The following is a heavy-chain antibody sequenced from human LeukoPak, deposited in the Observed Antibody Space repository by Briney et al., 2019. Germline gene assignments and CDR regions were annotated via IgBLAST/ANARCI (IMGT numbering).Heavy chain of an antibody. CDR2: IYPGNSDT. D-gene: IGHD3-16*01. J-gene: IGHJ4*02. V-gene: IGHV5-51*01. Sequence: GESLKISCKGSGYSFTTYWIGWVRQMSGKGLEWMALIYPGNSDTRYSPSFQGQVTISADRSINTAYLQWSSLKASDTAMYYCARTLVGDFDYWGQGTLVTVSS. CDR3: ARTLVGDFDY. CDR1: GYSFTTYW.